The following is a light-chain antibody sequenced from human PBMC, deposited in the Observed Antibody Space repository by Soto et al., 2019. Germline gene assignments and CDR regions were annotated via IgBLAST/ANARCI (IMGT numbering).Light chain of an antibody. Sequence: PVSGTRVDRESISIIKTRTSRDVGGFDCVSWFQQQQGKAPKRMIYDDTKRPSGGCNRFSGSKSGNTASLTISGLHPEADADYYCNSYTTLSPPPYVFGSWPRSPS. CDR2: DDT. CDR1: SRDVGGFDC. V-gene: IGLV2-14*01. J-gene: IGLJ1*01. CDR3: NSYTTLSPPPYV.